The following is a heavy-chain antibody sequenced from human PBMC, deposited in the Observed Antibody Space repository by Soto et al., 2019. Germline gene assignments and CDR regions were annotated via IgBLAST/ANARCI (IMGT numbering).Heavy chain of an antibody. CDR2: ISSDGSST. CDR1: GFTFNIYW. CDR3: ARAPKGYGMDV. Sequence: EEQLVESGGGLGQPGGSLRLSCAASGFTFNIYWMHWVRQAPGKGLVWVSRISSDGSSTTYADSVKDRFTISRDNAKNTLYLQMNSLRVEDTALYYCARAPKGYGMDVWGQGTTVTVSS. V-gene: IGHV3-74*01. J-gene: IGHJ6*02.